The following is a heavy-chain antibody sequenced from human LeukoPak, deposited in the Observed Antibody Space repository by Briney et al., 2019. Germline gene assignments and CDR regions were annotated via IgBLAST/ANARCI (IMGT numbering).Heavy chain of an antibody. CDR3: ARFGYNDFDY. CDR1: GFSFSSYE. J-gene: IGHJ4*02. CDR2: ISSSGSTI. D-gene: IGHD5-24*01. V-gene: IGHV3-48*03. Sequence: GTPLRLSCVASGFSFSSYEINWVRQAPGKGLEWVSYISSSGSTIYYADSVKGRFTISRDNAKNSLYLQMNSLRPEDTAVYYCARFGYNDFDYWGQGTLVTVS.